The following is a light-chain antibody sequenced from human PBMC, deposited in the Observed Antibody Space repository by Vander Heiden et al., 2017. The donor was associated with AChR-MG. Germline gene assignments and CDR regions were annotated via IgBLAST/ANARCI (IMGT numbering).Light chain of an antibody. CDR3: SAWDDNLDGLVV. CDR1: SSNIGRNT. Sequence: QSVLTQPPSASGTPGQRVTISCSGGSSNIGRNTVNWYQHLPGTAPKLLIFMDNQRPSGVPDRFSGSKSGTSASPAISGLQSEDEADYFGSAWDDNLDGLVVFGGGTTLTVL. J-gene: IGLJ2*01. CDR2: MDN. V-gene: IGLV1-44*01.